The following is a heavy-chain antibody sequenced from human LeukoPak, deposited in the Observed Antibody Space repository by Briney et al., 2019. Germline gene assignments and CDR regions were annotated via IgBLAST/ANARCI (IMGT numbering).Heavy chain of an antibody. V-gene: IGHV3-30*19. J-gene: IGHJ4*02. D-gene: IGHD3-22*01. CDR3: ARDRSSSGYTLDY. CDR1: GFTFSSYG. CDR2: IPYDGSNK. Sequence: GGSLRLSCAASGFTFSSYGMHWVRRAPGKGLEWVAVIPYDGSNKYYADSVKGRFTISRDNSKNTLYLQMNSLRAEDTAVYYCARDRSSSGYTLDYWGQGTLVTVSS.